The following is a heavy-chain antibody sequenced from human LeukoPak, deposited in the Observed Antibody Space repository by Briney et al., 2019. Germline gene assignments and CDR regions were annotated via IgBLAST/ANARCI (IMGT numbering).Heavy chain of an antibody. Sequence: SETLSLTCTVYGGSVSSGSYYWSWLRQPPGKGLDWFGYIYYSGSTNYNPSLKSRVTISVDTSKNQFSLKLSSVTAADTAVYYCARVTGYGRSSTSHYYYYYGMDVWGKGTTVTVSS. V-gene: IGHV4-61*01. J-gene: IGHJ6*04. CDR1: GGSVSSGSYY. D-gene: IGHD2-2*01. CDR3: ARVTGYGRSSTSHYYYYYGMDV. CDR2: IYYSGST.